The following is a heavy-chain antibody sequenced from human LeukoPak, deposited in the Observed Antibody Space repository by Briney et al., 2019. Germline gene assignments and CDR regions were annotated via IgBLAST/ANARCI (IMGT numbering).Heavy chain of an antibody. D-gene: IGHD3-3*01. J-gene: IGHJ3*02. CDR2: ISWNSGSI. V-gene: IGHV3-9*01. Sequence: GGSLRLSCAASGFTFDDYAMHWVRQAPGKGLEWVSGISWNSGSIGYADSVKGRFTISRDNAKNSLYLQMNSLRAEDTALYYCARDLAFSSAAADPRLWAFDIWGQGTMVTVSS. CDR1: GFTFDDYA. CDR3: ARDLAFSSAAADPRLWAFDI.